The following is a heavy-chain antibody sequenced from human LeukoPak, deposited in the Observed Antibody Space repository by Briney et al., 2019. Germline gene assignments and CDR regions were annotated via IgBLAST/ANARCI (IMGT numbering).Heavy chain of an antibody. CDR1: GYSFTNYW. V-gene: IGHV5-51*01. CDR3: ARLGVVVAATSYYFDY. Sequence: GESLRISCKGSGYSFTNYWIGWVRQMPGKGLEWMGIIYPGDSDTRYSPSFQGQVTISADKSISTAYLQWSSLKASDTAMYYCARLGVVVAATSYYFDYWGQGTLVTVSS. CDR2: IYPGDSDT. J-gene: IGHJ4*02. D-gene: IGHD2-15*01.